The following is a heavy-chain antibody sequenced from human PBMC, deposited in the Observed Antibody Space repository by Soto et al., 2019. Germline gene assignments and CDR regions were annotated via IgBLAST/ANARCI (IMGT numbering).Heavy chain of an antibody. CDR1: GFTFSSYG. V-gene: IGHV3-30*18. J-gene: IGHJ4*02. Sequence: GGSLRLSCAASGFTFSSYGIHWVRQAPGKGLEWVAVISSDGSNKYYADSVKGRFTISRDNSKNTLYLQMNSLRAEDTAVYYCANENYYDSSAYLDYWGQGALVTVSS. D-gene: IGHD3-22*01. CDR3: ANENYYDSSAYLDY. CDR2: ISSDGSNK.